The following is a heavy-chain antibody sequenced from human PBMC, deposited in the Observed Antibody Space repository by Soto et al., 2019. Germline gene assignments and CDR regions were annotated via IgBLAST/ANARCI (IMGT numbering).Heavy chain of an antibody. Sequence: SXTKSLTYTIDSGSFSGHYWSWIRPKTGKGLEWIGEISQSGNTNYSPSLKSRVSISIDTSKKQFSLNLASVSAADTAVYYCAIDSGYGSGASVNHYLDYWGHGTLVSGS. D-gene: IGHD3-10*01. CDR1: SGSFSGHY. V-gene: IGHV4-34*01. J-gene: IGHJ4*01. CDR2: ISQSGNT. CDR3: AIDSGYGSGASVNHYLDY.